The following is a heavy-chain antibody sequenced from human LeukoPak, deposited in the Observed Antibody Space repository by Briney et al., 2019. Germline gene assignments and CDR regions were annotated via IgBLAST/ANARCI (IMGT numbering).Heavy chain of an antibody. CDR3: ARSTMGARRTNDF. Sequence: GASVKVSCKASGYSFINYDINWVRQATGQGPEWMGWMNPDSGNTGYAQKFQGRVTMTRDTSISTAYMELSSLNSDDTAMYYCARSTMGARRTNDFWGQGTLVTVSS. CDR2: MNPDSGNT. D-gene: IGHD1-26*01. CDR1: GYSFINYD. V-gene: IGHV1-8*01. J-gene: IGHJ4*02.